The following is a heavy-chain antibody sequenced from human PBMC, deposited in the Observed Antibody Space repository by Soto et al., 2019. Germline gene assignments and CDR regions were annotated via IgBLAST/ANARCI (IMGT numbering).Heavy chain of an antibody. J-gene: IGHJ4*02. CDR1: GGTFSSYT. D-gene: IGHD3-22*01. CDR2: IIPILGIA. CDR3: ARDYDSSGYSK. Sequence: ASVKVSCKASGGTFSSYTISWVRQAPGQGLEWMGRIIPILGIANYAQKFQGRVTITADKSTSTAYMELSSLRSEDTAVYYCARDYDSSGYSKWGQGTLVTSPQ. V-gene: IGHV1-69*04.